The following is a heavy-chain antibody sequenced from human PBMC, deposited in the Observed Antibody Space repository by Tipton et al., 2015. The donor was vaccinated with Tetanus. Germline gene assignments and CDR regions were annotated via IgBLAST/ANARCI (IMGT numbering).Heavy chain of an antibody. J-gene: IGHJ6*02. V-gene: IGHV4-59*01. CDR1: GGSINSYY. CDR2: IYFSGHT. CDR3: ARHSGWFNFYSGVDV. Sequence: TLSLTCTVSGGSINSYYWSWLRRPPGKALERIGYIYFSGHTKYSPSLKSRVTMSVDTSMNQVSLNLTSVSAADSAVYFCARHSGWFNFYSGVDVWGQGTMVTVSS. D-gene: IGHD6-19*01.